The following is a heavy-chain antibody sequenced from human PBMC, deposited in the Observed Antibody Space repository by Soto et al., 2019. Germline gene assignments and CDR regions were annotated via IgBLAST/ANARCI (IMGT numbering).Heavy chain of an antibody. J-gene: IGHJ4*02. CDR2: INSDGSNT. V-gene: IGHV3-74*01. D-gene: IGHD1-26*01. CDR1: GFTFTSFW. CDR3: ARDGDQIAVLGGNYDY. Sequence: EVQLVQSGGGSVQPGGSLRLSCEASGFTFTSFWMHWVRQVPGKGLVWVSRINSDGSNTRYADSVKGRFTISRDNAMGTLYLQMNSLRVEDTAVYYCARDGDQIAVLGGNYDYWGQGTLVTVSS.